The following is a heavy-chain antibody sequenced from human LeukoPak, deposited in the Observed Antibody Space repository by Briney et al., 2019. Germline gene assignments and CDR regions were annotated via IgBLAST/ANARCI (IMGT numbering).Heavy chain of an antibody. Sequence: GGSLRLSCAGSGFIFNNYAMHWVRQPPGKGLEWVSGISWNSGSIDYADSVKGRFTISRDNAKNSLYLQMNSLRAEDTAVYYCARDTYGDIPYYYYGMDVWGQGTTVTVSS. D-gene: IGHD4-17*01. V-gene: IGHV3-9*01. CDR2: ISWNSGSI. J-gene: IGHJ6*02. CDR3: ARDTYGDIPYYYYGMDV. CDR1: GFIFNNYA.